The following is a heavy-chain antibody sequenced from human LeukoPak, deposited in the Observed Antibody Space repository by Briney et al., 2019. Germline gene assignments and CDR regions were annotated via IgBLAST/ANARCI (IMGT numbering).Heavy chain of an antibody. CDR1: GFTFSSYA. J-gene: IGHJ6*02. CDR2: ISYDGSNK. D-gene: IGHD3-22*01. CDR3: ARERYDSSGYYYYYYGMDV. V-gene: IGHV3-30*04. Sequence: GGSLRLSCAASGFTFSSYAMHWVRQAPGKGLEWVAVISYDGSNKYYADSVKGRFTISRDNSKNTLYLQMNSLRAEDTAVYYCARERYDSSGYYYYYYGMDVWGQGTTVTVSS.